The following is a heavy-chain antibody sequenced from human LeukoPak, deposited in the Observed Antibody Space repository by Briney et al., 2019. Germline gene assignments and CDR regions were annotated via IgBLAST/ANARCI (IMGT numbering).Heavy chain of an antibody. CDR2: ISQDGNRQ. D-gene: IGHD2-21*01. Sequence: GGSLRLFCGASGFAFSSYWASWVRQAPGKGLEWVANISQDGNRQNYVDSVRGRFTISKDYAKNSVYLQMNSLRAEDTAVYYCARSLWPEDYWGQGILVTVSS. V-gene: IGHV3-7*01. J-gene: IGHJ4*02. CDR1: GFAFSSYW. CDR3: ARSLWPEDY.